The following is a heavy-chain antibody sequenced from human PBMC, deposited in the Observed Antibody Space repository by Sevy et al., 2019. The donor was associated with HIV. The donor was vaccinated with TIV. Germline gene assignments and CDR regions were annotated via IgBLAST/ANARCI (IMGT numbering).Heavy chain of an antibody. J-gene: IGHJ6*02. D-gene: IGHD6-13*01. CDR3: AKDIGCGWGIGCYYSGMDV. CDR2: ISWNSGNI. V-gene: IGHV3-9*01. Sequence: GGSLRLSCAASGFKFNDFAMHWVRQAPGKGLEWVSGISWNSGNIDYEDSVKGRFTISRDNAKNSLYLQMNSLRTEDTALYYCAKDIGCGWGIGCYYSGMDVWGQGTTVTVSS. CDR1: GFKFNDFA.